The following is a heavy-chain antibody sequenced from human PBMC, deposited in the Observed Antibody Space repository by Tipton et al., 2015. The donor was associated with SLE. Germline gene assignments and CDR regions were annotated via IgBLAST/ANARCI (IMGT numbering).Heavy chain of an antibody. CDR3: ARDHGGGAQDNWFDP. V-gene: IGHV4-59*12. Sequence: TLSLTCTVSGGSISSYYWSWIRQPPGKGLEWIGYIYYSGSTNYNPSLKSRVTISVDTSKNQFSLKLSSVTAADTAVYYCARDHGGGAQDNWFDPWGQGTLVTVSS. CDR2: IYYSGST. CDR1: GGSISSYY. J-gene: IGHJ5*02. D-gene: IGHD1-26*01.